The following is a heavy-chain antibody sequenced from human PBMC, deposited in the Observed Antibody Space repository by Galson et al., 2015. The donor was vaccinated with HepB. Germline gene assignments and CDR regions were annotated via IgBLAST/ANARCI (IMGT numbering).Heavy chain of an antibody. CDR3: AREPITMVNYYYGMDV. Sequence: SVKVSCKASGYTFTSYAMHWVRQAPGQRLEWMGWINAGNGNTKYSQKCQGRVTITRDTSASTAYMELSSLRSEDTAVYYCAREPITMVNYYYGMDVWGQGTTVTVSS. CDR1: GYTFTSYA. D-gene: IGHD3-10*01. CDR2: INAGNGNT. J-gene: IGHJ6*02. V-gene: IGHV1-3*01.